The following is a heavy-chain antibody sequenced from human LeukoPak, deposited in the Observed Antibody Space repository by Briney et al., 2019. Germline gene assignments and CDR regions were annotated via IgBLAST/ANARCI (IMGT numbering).Heavy chain of an antibody. D-gene: IGHD3-22*01. J-gene: IGHJ4*02. CDR1: GFTFSSWG. Sequence: PGGSLRLSCAASGFTFSSWGMHWVRQAPGKGLEWVAVIWYDGSNKYYADSVKGRFTISRDNSKNTLYLQMNSLRAEDTAVYYCARDFYTNDYHSSGDDFDYWGQGSLVTVSS. V-gene: IGHV3-33*01. CDR3: ARDFYTNDYHSSGDDFDY. CDR2: IWYDGSNK.